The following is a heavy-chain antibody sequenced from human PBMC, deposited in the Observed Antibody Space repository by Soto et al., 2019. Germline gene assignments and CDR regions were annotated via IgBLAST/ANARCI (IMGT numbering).Heavy chain of an antibody. CDR3: VGGYYFGDY. D-gene: IGHD3-22*01. J-gene: IGHJ4*02. CDR2: ISSDGSNK. V-gene: IGHV3-30*03. CDR1: GFTFSSYG. Sequence: QVQLVESGGGVVQPGRSLRLSCAASGFTFSSYGMHWVRQAPGKGLEWVAVISSDGSNKYYADSVKGRFTISRDNSKNPLYLQPNSLRAEDTAVYYCVGGYYFGDYWGQGTLVTVSS.